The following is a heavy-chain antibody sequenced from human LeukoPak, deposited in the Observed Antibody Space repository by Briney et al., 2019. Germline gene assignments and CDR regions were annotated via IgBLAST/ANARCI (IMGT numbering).Heavy chain of an antibody. V-gene: IGHV4-59*01. Sequence: PSETLSLTCTVSGGSISSYYWSWLRQPPGKGLEWIGYIYYIGSTNYNPSLKSRVTISVDTSKNQFSLKLSSVTAADTAVYYCARTRRLQSLFDYWGQGTLVTVSS. CDR2: IYYIGST. CDR1: GGSISSYY. CDR3: ARTRRLQSLFDY. J-gene: IGHJ4*02. D-gene: IGHD5-24*01.